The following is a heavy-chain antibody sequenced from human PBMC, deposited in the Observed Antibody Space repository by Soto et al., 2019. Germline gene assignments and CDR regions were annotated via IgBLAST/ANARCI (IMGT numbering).Heavy chain of an antibody. CDR1: GFTFSSYS. Sequence: GGSLRLSCAASGFTFSSYSMNWVRQAPGKGLEWVSSISSSSSYIYYADSVKGRFTNSRDDAKNSLYLQMNSLRAEDTAVYYCARVRTSDVGDYVYYYGMDVRGQGTTVTVSS. J-gene: IGHJ6*02. D-gene: IGHD4-17*01. CDR3: ARVRTSDVGDYVYYYGMDV. V-gene: IGHV3-21*01. CDR2: ISSSSSYI.